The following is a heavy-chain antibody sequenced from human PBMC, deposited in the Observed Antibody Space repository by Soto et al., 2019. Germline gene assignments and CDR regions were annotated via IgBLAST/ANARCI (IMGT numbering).Heavy chain of an antibody. Sequence: QVQLVQSAAEVKKPGASVKVSCKASGYTLTNYAISWVRQAPGQGPEWMGWINTYNGNSNYAKKFQGRVTMTTDTSTNTAYMELRSLTSDDTAVYYCARDCTGGSCFCIYWGQGTLVTVSS. CDR1: GYTLTNYA. J-gene: IGHJ4*02. CDR3: ARDCTGGSCFCIY. D-gene: IGHD2-15*01. CDR2: INTYNGNS. V-gene: IGHV1-18*01.